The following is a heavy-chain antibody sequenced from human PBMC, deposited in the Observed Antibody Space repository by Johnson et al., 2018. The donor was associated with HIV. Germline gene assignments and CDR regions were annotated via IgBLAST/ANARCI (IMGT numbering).Heavy chain of an antibody. Sequence: VQLVESGGGVVRPGGSLRLSCAASGFTFDDYAMHWVRQAPGKGLEWVSGLSWNSGSIGYADSVKGRFTISRDNAKNSLYLQMNSLRAEDTALYYCAKEKKTMVQGLGAFDIWGQGTMVTVSS. CDR2: LSWNSGSI. CDR3: AKEKKTMVQGLGAFDI. D-gene: IGHD3-10*01. V-gene: IGHV3-9*01. J-gene: IGHJ3*02. CDR1: GFTFDDYA.